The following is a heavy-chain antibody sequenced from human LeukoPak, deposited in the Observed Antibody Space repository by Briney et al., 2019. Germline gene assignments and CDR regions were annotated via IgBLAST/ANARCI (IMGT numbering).Heavy chain of an antibody. V-gene: IGHV3-21*06. J-gene: IGHJ4*02. CDR1: GFTFNTYS. CDR2: IYSSGGYM. CDR3: LRGDRRDY. Sequence: GGSLRLSCEASGFTFNTYSMNWARQAPGKGLEGVSSIYSSGGYMFYADSVKGRFIISRDNAKDSLYLQMNSLRVEDTAVYYCLRGDRRDYWGQGTLVTVSS.